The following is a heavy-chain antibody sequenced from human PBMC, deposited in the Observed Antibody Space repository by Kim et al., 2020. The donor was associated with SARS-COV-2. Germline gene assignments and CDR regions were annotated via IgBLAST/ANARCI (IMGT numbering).Heavy chain of an antibody. V-gene: IGHV1-46*01. Sequence: YAQKLQGRVTMTRDTSTSTVYMELSSLRSEDTAVYYCARDRDARRNAFDIWGQGTMVTVSS. CDR3: ARDRDARRNAFDI. J-gene: IGHJ3*02.